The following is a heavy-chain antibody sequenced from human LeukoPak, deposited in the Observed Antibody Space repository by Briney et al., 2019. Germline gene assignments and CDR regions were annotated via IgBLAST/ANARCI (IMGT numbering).Heavy chain of an antibody. J-gene: IGHJ5*02. D-gene: IGHD3-10*01. CDR1: GFTFSSYA. V-gene: IGHV3-30-3*01. CDR3: VRGRGSYGWFDP. Sequence: GGSLRLSCAASGFTFSSYAMHWVRRAPGKGLEWVAVISYDGSNKYYADSVKGRFTISRDNSKNTLYLQMNSLRGEDTAVYYCVRGRGSYGWFDPWGQGTLVTVSS. CDR2: ISYDGSNK.